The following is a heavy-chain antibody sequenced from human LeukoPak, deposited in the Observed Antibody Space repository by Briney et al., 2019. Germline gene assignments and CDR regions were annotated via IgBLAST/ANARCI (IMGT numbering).Heavy chain of an antibody. D-gene: IGHD6-6*01. CDR2: IKQDGSEK. V-gene: IGHV3-7*03. CDR1: GFTFSSYW. Sequence: PGGSLRLSCAASGFTFSSYWMSWVRQAPGKGLEWVANIKQDGSEKYYVDSVKGRFTISRDNAKNSLYLQMNSLRAEDTAVYYCARDDQEQLAYFDYWGQGTLVTVSS. J-gene: IGHJ4*02. CDR3: ARDDQEQLAYFDY.